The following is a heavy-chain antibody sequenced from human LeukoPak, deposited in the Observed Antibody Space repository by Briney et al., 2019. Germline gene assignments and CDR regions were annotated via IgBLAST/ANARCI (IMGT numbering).Heavy chain of an antibody. V-gene: IGHV5-51*01. CDR1: GYSFTSYW. Sequence: GESLKISCKGSGYSFTSYWIGWVRQMPGKGLAWMGIIYPGDSDTRYSPPFQGQVTISADKSISTAYLQWSSLKASDTAMYYCARRLHGDYDDFDYWGQGTLVTVSS. J-gene: IGHJ4*02. D-gene: IGHD4-17*01. CDR2: IYPGDSDT. CDR3: ARRLHGDYDDFDY.